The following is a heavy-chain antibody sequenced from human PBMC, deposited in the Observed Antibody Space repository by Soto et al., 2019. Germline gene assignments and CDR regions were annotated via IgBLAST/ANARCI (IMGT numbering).Heavy chain of an antibody. J-gene: IGHJ5*02. CDR3: ASGIAVNWFDP. Sequence: QVQLQQWGAGLLKPSETLSLTCAVYGGSFSGYYWSWIRQPPGKGLEWIGEINHSGSTNYNLSLKSRVTISVDTSKNQFSLKLSSVTAADTAVYYCASGIAVNWFDPWGQGTLVTVSS. V-gene: IGHV4-34*01. CDR1: GGSFSGYY. CDR2: INHSGST. D-gene: IGHD6-19*01.